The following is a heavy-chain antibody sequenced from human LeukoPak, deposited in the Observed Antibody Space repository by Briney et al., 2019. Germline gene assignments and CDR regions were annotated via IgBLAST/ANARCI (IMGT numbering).Heavy chain of an antibody. CDR2: IYHSGSR. CDR1: GRPISSGGYY. Sequence: SEPLSLLCTVSGRPISSGGYYWSWIPQHPGKGLEWIGYIYHSGSRYYNPSLKSRVTISVDTSKNQFSLKLSSVTAADTAVYYCARALAAAFDYWGQGTLVTVSS. CDR3: ARALAAAFDY. V-gene: IGHV4-31*03. J-gene: IGHJ4*02. D-gene: IGHD2-2*01.